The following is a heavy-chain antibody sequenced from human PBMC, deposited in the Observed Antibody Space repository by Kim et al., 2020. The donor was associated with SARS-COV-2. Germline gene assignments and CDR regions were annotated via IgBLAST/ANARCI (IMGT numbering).Heavy chain of an antibody. CDR3: ARFSSWGNWFDP. J-gene: IGHJ5*02. D-gene: IGHD6-6*01. CDR2: INPNSGGT. V-gene: IGHV1-2*02. CDR1: GYTFTGYY. Sequence: ASVKVSCKASGYTFTGYYMHWVRQAPGQGLEWMGWINPNSGGTNYAQKFQGRVTMTRDTSISTAYMELSRLRSDDTAVYYCARFSSWGNWFDPWGQGTLVTVSS.